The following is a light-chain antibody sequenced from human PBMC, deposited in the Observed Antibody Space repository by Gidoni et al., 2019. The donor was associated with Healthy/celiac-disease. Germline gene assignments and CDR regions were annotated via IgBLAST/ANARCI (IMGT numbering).Light chain of an antibody. CDR1: QSLLHSNGYNY. Sequence: DIVMTQSPLSLPVTPGEPASISCRSSQSLLHSNGYNYLDWYLQKPGQSPQLLIYLGSNRASGVPDRFSGSGSGTDFTLKISRVEAEDVGVYYCMQALQNLGFTFGPGTKVDIK. J-gene: IGKJ3*01. CDR2: LGS. V-gene: IGKV2-28*01. CDR3: MQALQNLGFT.